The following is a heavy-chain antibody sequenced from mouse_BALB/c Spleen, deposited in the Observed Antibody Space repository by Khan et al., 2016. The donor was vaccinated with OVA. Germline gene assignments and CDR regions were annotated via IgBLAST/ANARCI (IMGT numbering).Heavy chain of an antibody. Sequence: VQLQQSGAELVRPGALVKLSCKASGFNIKDYYLHWVKQRPEQGLEWIGWIDPENGETVYDPKFQDKASITADTSSNTAYLQFSSLTSEDTDVSYCARSGYFAWFAYWGQGTLVTVSA. J-gene: IGHJ3*01. V-gene: IGHV14-1*02. CDR3: ARSGYFAWFAY. CDR2: IDPENGET. CDR1: GFNIKDYY.